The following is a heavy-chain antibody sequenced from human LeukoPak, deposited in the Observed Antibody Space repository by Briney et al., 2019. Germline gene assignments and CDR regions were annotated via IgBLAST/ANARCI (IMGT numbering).Heavy chain of an antibody. CDR1: GGSISSGDYY. D-gene: IGHD5-18*01. J-gene: IGHJ3*02. V-gene: IGHV4-30-4*08. CDR3: ARASLRTYTYGFTHDAFDI. CDR2: IYYSGST. Sequence: KTSETLSLTCTVSGGSISSGDYYWSWIRQPPGKGLEWIGYIYYSGSTYYNPSLKSRVTISVDTSKNQFSLKLSSVTAADTAVYYCARASLRTYTYGFTHDAFDIWGQGTMVTVSS.